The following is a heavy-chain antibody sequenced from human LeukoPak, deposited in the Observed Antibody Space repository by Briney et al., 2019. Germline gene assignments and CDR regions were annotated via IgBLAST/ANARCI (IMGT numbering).Heavy chain of an antibody. CDR2: VYPGDSET. J-gene: IGHJ4*02. Sequence: GESLKISCRGSGYNFPSYWIGWVRQKPGKGLEWMGVVYPGDSETSYSPSFEGQVTISADKSTSTAYLQWSSLKASDTATYYCGKYFSAEKDGSFESWGQGTLVIVSS. CDR1: GYNFPSYW. CDR3: GKYFSAEKDGSFES. V-gene: IGHV5-51*01. D-gene: IGHD3-9*01.